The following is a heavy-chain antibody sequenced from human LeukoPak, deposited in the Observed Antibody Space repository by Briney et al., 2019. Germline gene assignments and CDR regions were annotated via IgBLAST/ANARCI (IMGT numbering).Heavy chain of an antibody. J-gene: IGHJ4*02. V-gene: IGHV4-4*07. Sequence: SETLSLTCTVSGGSISSYYWSWLRQPAGKGLEWIGRIYTSGSTNYNPSLKSRVTMSVDTSKNQFSLKLSSVTAADTAVYYCARSVDYDSSGYYYLGDYFDYWGQGTLVTVSS. D-gene: IGHD3-22*01. CDR2: IYTSGST. CDR3: ARSVDYDSSGYYYLGDYFDY. CDR1: GGSISSYY.